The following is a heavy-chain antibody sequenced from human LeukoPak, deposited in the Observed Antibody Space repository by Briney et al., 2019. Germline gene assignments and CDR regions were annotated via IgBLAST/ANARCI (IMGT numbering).Heavy chain of an antibody. CDR3: AKVQLHYYDSSGYYPLGD. Sequence: PGGSLRLSCAASGFTFRTYAMSWVRQAPGKGLQWVSLISWDGGSTYYADSVKGRFTISRDNSKNSLYLQMNSLRAEDTALYYCAKVQLHYYDSSGYYPLGDWGQGTLVTVSS. J-gene: IGHJ4*02. D-gene: IGHD3-22*01. CDR2: ISWDGGST. V-gene: IGHV3-43D*03. CDR1: GFTFRTYA.